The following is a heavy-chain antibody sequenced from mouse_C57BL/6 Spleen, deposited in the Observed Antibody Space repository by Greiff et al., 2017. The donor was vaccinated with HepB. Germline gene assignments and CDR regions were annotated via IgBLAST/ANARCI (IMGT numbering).Heavy chain of an antibody. CDR3: ARKTTVEVFDY. V-gene: IGHV1-50*01. Sequence: QVQLQQPGAELVKPGASVKLSCKASGYTFTSYWMQWVKQRPGQGLEWIGEIDPSDSYTNYNQKFKGKATLTVDTSSSTAYMQLSSLTSEDSAVYYCARKTTVEVFDYWGQGTTLTVSS. D-gene: IGHD1-1*01. J-gene: IGHJ2*01. CDR1: GYTFTSYW. CDR2: IDPSDSYT.